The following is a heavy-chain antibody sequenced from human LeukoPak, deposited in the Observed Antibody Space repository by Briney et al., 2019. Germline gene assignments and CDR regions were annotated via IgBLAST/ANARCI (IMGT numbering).Heavy chain of an antibody. CDR3: ARVDGGDVVMTAIRIDP. Sequence: SETLSLTFTVSGGSISSSSYYWGWIRQPPGKGLEWIGSIYYSGSTYYNPSLKSRVTISVDTSKNQFSLKLSSVTAADTAVYFCARVDGGDVVMTAIRIDPWGQGTLVTVSS. CDR1: GGSISSSSYY. CDR2: IYYSGST. V-gene: IGHV4-39*01. D-gene: IGHD2-21*02. J-gene: IGHJ5*02.